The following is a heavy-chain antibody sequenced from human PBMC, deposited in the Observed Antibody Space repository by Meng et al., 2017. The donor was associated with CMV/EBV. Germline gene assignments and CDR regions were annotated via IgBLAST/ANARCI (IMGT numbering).Heavy chain of an antibody. CDR2: INHSGST. J-gene: IGHJ4*02. CDR3: ARVWDSGWDY. CDR1: GGSFGGYY. Sequence: WGAGLLKPAETLSLACAVYGGSFGGYYWSWIRQPPGKGLEWIGEINHSGSTNYNPSLKSRVTISVDTSKNQFSLKLSSVTAADTAVYYCARVWDSGWDYWGQGTLVTVSS. D-gene: IGHD3-22*01. V-gene: IGHV4-34*01.